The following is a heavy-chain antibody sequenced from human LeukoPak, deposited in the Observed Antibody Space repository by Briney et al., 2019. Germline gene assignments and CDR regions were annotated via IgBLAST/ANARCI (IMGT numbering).Heavy chain of an antibody. D-gene: IGHD6-6*01. V-gene: IGHV4-61*05. Sequence: SETLSLTCTVSGGSISSSSYYWGWIRQPPGKGLEWIGSLYYSGSTNYNPSLKSRVTISVDTSKNQFSLKLSSVTAADTAVYYCARRHVEYSSSSDPYYFDYWGQGTLVTVSS. CDR3: ARRHVEYSSSSDPYYFDY. CDR2: LYYSGST. J-gene: IGHJ4*02. CDR1: GGSISSSSYY.